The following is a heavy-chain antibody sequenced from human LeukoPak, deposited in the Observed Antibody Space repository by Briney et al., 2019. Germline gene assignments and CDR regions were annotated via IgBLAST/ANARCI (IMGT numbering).Heavy chain of an antibody. CDR2: IYYSGST. Sequence: SQTLSLTCTVSGGSISSGGYYWSWIRQHPGKGLEWIGYIYYSGSTYYNSSLKSRVTISVDTSKNQFSLKLSSVTAADTAVYYCARTYSSGIDAFDIWGQGTMVTVSS. J-gene: IGHJ3*02. V-gene: IGHV4-31*03. CDR3: ARTYSSGIDAFDI. CDR1: GGSISSGGYY. D-gene: IGHD6-19*01.